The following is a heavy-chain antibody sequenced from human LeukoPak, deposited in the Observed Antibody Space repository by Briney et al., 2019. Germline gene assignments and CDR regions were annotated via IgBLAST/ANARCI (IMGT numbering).Heavy chain of an antibody. Sequence: ASVKVSCKVSGYTLTELSMHWVRQVPGKGLEWMGGFDPEDGETIYAQKFQGRVTMTEDTSTDTAYMELSSLRSEDTAVYYCATCEPGGSSCLGDYWGQGTLVTVSS. V-gene: IGHV1-24*01. CDR3: ATCEPGGSSCLGDY. CDR1: GYTLTELS. CDR2: FDPEDGET. J-gene: IGHJ4*02. D-gene: IGHD6-13*01.